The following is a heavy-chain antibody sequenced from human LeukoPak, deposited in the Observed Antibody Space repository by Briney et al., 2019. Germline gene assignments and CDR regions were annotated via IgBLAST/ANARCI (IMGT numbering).Heavy chain of an antibody. CDR3: ARQEGIAAARGYMDV. D-gene: IGHD6-13*01. V-gene: IGHV4-59*08. CDR1: GGSISSYY. Sequence: WETLSLTCTVSGGSISSYYWSWVRQPPGKGLEWIGYFYYSGSTNYNPSLKSRVTISVDTSKNQFSLKLSSVTAADTAVYYCARQEGIAAARGYMDVWGKGTTVTVSS. CDR2: FYYSGST. J-gene: IGHJ6*03.